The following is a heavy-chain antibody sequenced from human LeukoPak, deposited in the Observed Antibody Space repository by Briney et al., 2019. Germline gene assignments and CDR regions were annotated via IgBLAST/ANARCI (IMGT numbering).Heavy chain of an antibody. CDR3: ARDQGDGYSSSWYDY. Sequence: SETLSLTCTVSGGSISSYCWSWIRQPPGKGLEWIGYIYYSGSTNYNPSLKSRVTISVDTSKNQFSLKLSSVTAADTAVYYCARDQGDGYSSSWYDYWGQGTLVTVSS. V-gene: IGHV4-59*01. CDR1: GGSISSYC. J-gene: IGHJ4*02. D-gene: IGHD6-13*01. CDR2: IYYSGST.